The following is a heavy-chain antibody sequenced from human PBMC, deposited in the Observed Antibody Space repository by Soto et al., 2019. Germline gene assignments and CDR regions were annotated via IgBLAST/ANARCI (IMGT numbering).Heavy chain of an antibody. D-gene: IGHD1-26*01. J-gene: IGHJ6*02. CDR1: GFTFSSYG. V-gene: IGHV3-30*18. CDR2: ISYDGSNK. Sequence: GGSLRLSCAASGFTFSSYGMHWVRQAPGKGLEWVAAISYDGSNKYYADSVKGRFTISRDNSKNTLYLQMNSLRAEDTAVYYCAKQSRDGVGATEYYYYYGMDVWGQGTTVTVSS. CDR3: AKQSRDGVGATEYYYYYGMDV.